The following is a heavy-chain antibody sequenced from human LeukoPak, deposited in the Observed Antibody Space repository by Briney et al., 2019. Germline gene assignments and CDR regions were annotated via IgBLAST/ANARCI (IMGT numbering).Heavy chain of an antibody. J-gene: IGHJ4*02. V-gene: IGHV3-23*01. CDR2: IGSDGDR. Sequence: PGGSLRLSCTASGFAFRSYAMAWVRQAPGKGLEGVAAIGSDGDRVHEDSVKGRFTISRDNSKNTLYLQMNNLRAEDTAVYYCAKGGCRGTCNPLAYWGQGALVTVSP. CDR1: GFAFRSYA. D-gene: IGHD2-15*01. CDR3: AKGGCRGTCNPLAY.